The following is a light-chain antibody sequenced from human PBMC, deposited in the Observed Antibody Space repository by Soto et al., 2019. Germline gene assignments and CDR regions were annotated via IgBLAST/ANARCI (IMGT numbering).Light chain of an antibody. Sequence: QSVLTQPPSASGTPGQRVTISCSGRTSNIETNIVNWYQEVPGMAPRLLIYADSQRPSGVPDRFSGSKSGTSASLAIRGLQSEDEADYYCAAWDDRLKGLVFGGGNKLTVL. CDR1: TSNIETNI. CDR2: ADS. V-gene: IGLV1-44*01. CDR3: AAWDDRLKGLV. J-gene: IGLJ3*02.